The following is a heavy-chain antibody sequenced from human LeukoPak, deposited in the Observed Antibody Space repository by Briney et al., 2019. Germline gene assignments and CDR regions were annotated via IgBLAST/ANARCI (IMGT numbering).Heavy chain of an antibody. D-gene: IGHD6-13*01. CDR2: IYYSGST. V-gene: IGHV4-59*01. CDR1: GGSISSYY. J-gene: IGHJ4*02. Sequence: SETLSVTCTVSGGSISSYYWSWIRQPPGKGLEWIGYIYYSGSTNYNPSLKSRVTISVDTSKNQFSLKLSSVTAADTAVYYCARMYSRSWFGHFDYWGQGTLVTVSS. CDR3: ARMYSRSWFGHFDY.